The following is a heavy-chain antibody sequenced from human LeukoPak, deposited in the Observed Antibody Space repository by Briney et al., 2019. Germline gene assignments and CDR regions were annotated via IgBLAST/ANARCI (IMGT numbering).Heavy chain of an antibody. D-gene: IGHD4-17*01. CDR2: ISSSSSAI. Sequence: QTGGSLRLSCAASGFTFGNYNFIWVRQAPGKGPEWVSYISSSSSAIHYADSVKGRFTISRDNSKNTLYLQMNSLRAEDTAVYYCAKVYGDYGSLDAEYYYYMDVWGKGTTVTVSS. CDR1: GFTFGNYN. J-gene: IGHJ6*03. CDR3: AKVYGDYGSLDAEYYYYMDV. V-gene: IGHV3-48*01.